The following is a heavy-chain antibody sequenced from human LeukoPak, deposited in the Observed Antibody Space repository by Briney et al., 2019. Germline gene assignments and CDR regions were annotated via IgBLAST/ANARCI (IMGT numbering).Heavy chain of an antibody. D-gene: IGHD6-13*01. CDR1: GGSIGSYY. CDR2: IYYSGST. J-gene: IGHJ4*02. CDR3: ARCKLGSSWFLDY. V-gene: IGHV4-59*01. Sequence: SETLSLTCTVSGGSIGSYYWSWIRQPPGKGLEWIGYIYYSGSTNYNPSLKSRVTISVDTSKNQFSLKLSSVTAADTAVYYCARCKLGSSWFLDYWGQGTLVTVSS.